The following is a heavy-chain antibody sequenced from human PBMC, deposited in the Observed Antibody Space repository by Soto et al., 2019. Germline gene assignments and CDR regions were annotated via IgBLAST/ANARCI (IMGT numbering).Heavy chain of an antibody. J-gene: IGHJ6*03. V-gene: IGHV3-21*01. CDR1: GFTFSSYS. Sequence: PGGSLRLSCAASGFTFSSYSMNWVRQAPGKGLEWVSSISSSSSYIYYADSVKGRFTISRDNAKNSLYLQMNSLRAEDTAVYYCARDPPSPYYYYYMDVWGKGTTVTVSS. CDR2: ISSSSSYI. CDR3: ARDPPSPYYYYYMDV. D-gene: IGHD2-2*01.